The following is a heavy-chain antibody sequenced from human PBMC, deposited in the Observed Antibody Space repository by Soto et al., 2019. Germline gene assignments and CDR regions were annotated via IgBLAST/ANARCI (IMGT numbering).Heavy chain of an antibody. CDR1: GYTFTSYE. CDR2: MNPNSGYT. CDR3: ARGSFGYSSSYSWFDP. V-gene: IGHV1-8*01. J-gene: IGHJ5*02. D-gene: IGHD6-13*01. Sequence: GASVKVSCKASGYTFTSYEINWVRQATGQGLEWMGWMNPNSGYTGYAQKFQGRVTMTTNTSISTAYMELSSLRFEDTAVYYCARGSFGYSSSYSWFDPWGQGTLVTVSS.